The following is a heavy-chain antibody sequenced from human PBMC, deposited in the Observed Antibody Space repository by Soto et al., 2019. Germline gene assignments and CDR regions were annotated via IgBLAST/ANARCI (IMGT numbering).Heavy chain of an antibody. J-gene: IGHJ4*02. CDR1: GFTFSSYG. CDR3: AKDWRVVVVSGAVDY. V-gene: IGHV3-30*18. Sequence: GGSRRLSCAASGFTFSSYGMHWVRQAPGKGLEWVAVISYDGSNKYYADSVKGRFTISRDNSKNTLYLQMNSLRAEDTAVYYCAKDWRVVVVSGAVDYWGQGTLVTVSS. CDR2: ISYDGSNK. D-gene: IGHD3-22*01.